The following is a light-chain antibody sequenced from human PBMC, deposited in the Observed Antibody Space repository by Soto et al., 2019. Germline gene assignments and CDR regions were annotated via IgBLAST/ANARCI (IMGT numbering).Light chain of an antibody. CDR3: QQYYSSPLT. CDR1: QTVLYSSNNKNY. V-gene: IGKV4-1*01. CDR2: WAS. Sequence: DIVMTRSPDSLAMSLGERATINCKSSQTVLYSSNNKNYLAWYQQKPGQPPKLLIYWASTRESGVPDRFSGSGSGTDFTLTISSLQAEDVAVYYCQQYYSSPLTFGGGTKVEIK. J-gene: IGKJ4*01.